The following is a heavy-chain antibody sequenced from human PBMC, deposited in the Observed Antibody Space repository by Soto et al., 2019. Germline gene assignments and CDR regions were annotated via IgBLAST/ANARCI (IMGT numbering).Heavy chain of an antibody. Sequence: GGSLRLSYAASGFTFSSYAMSWVRQAPGKGLEWVSAISGSGGSTYYADSVKGRFTISRDNSKNTLYLQMNSLRAEDTAVYYCAKEIGGNVVVPAAINYWGQGTLVTVSS. CDR1: GFTFSSYA. V-gene: IGHV3-23*01. CDR3: AKEIGGNVVVPAAINY. J-gene: IGHJ4*02. D-gene: IGHD2-2*02. CDR2: ISGSGGST.